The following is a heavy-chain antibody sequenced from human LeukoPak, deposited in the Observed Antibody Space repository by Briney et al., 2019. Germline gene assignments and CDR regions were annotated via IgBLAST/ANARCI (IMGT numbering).Heavy chain of an antibody. CDR2: INHSGST. D-gene: IGHD6-13*01. CDR1: GGSFSGYY. CDR3: ARKYSSSRHRRYYGMDV. J-gene: IGHJ6*02. V-gene: IGHV4-34*01. Sequence: PSETLSLTCAVYGGSFSGYYWSWIRQPPGKGLEWIGEINHSGSTNYNPSLKSRVTISVDTSKNQFSLKLSSVTAADTAVYHCARKYSSSRHRRYYGMDVWGQGTTVTVSS.